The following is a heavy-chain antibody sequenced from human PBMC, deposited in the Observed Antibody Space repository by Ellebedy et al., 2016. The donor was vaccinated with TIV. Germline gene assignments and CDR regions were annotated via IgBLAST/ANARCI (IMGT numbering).Heavy chain of an antibody. CDR3: ARGHASGQYYYYGMDV. CDR2: IVPIFGTA. J-gene: IGHJ6*02. Sequence: SVKVSCXASGGTFSSYAISWVRQAPGQGLEWMGGIVPIFGTANYAQKFQGRVTITADESTSTAYMELSSLRSEDTAVYYCARGHASGQYYYYGMDVWGQGTTVTVSS. V-gene: IGHV1-69*13. CDR1: GGTFSSYA. D-gene: IGHD3-3*01.